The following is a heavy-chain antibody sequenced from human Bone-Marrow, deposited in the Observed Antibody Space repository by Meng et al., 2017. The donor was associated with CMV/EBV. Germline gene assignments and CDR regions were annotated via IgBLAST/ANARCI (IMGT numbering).Heavy chain of an antibody. CDR2: TYHTGTT. V-gene: IGHV4-4*02. CDR1: GGSVSGRNW. Sequence: GSLRLSCAVSGGSVSGRNWWSWVRQSPGKGLEWIGETYHTGTTNYKPSLKSRVTISVDTSKNQFSLKLSSVTAADTAVYYCARDYSSVGDFWSGYYYYYYGMDVWGQGTTVTVSS. J-gene: IGHJ6*02. D-gene: IGHD3-3*01. CDR3: ARDYSSVGDFWSGYYYYYYGMDV.